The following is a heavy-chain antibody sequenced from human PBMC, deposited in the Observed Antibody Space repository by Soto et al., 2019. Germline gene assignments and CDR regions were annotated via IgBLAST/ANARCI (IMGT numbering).Heavy chain of an antibody. CDR1: EIRFSAYT. V-gene: IGHV3-23*01. CDR2: ISPGGDIT. D-gene: IGHD2-8*01. CDR3: AKNMYDGPSFPDA. Sequence: GGSLRLSCAVSEIRFSAYTMYWFRQAPGKGLEWVSVISPGGDITYYADSVEGRFTMSRDNSKKMLSLQMDSLRVEDTALYYCAKNMYDGPSFPDAWGQGTLVTVS. J-gene: IGHJ5*02.